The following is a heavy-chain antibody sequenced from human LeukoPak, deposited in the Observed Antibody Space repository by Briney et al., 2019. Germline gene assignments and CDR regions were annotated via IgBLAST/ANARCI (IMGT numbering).Heavy chain of an antibody. CDR3: ARAETAAATWRY. D-gene: IGHD6-13*01. CDR2: IKQDGSEQ. CDR1: GFTFGSYW. V-gene: IGHV3-7*03. J-gene: IGHJ4*02. Sequence: GGSLRLSCAASGFTFGSYWMTWVRLAPGKGLEWVANIKQDGSEQYYVDSVKGRFTISRDNAKNSMSLQMNSLGADDTAVYYCARAETAAATWRYWGQGTLVTVSS.